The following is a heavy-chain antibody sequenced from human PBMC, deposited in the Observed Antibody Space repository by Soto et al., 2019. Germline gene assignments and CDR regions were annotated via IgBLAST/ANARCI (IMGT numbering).Heavy chain of an antibody. V-gene: IGHV4-38-2*02. Sequence: SETLSLTCAVSGYSITSGYYWGWIRQPPGKGLEWIGSIYHSGSTYYNPSLKSRVTISVDTSKNQFSLKLSSVTAADTAVYYCARDKGSSGWGGYYFDYWGQGTLVTVSS. D-gene: IGHD6-19*01. CDR3: ARDKGSSGWGGYYFDY. CDR1: GYSITSGYY. CDR2: IYHSGST. J-gene: IGHJ4*02.